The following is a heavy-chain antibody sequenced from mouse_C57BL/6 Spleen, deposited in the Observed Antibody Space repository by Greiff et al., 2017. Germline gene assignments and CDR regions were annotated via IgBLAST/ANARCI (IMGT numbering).Heavy chain of an antibody. CDR2: INPSSGYT. D-gene: IGHD1-2*01. J-gene: IGHJ2*01. CDR3: AGQHLATPYY. CDR1: GYTFTSYT. Sequence: QVQLQQSGAELARPGASVKMSCKASGYTFTSYTMHWVKQRPGQGLEWIGYINPSSGYTKYNQKFKDKATLTADKSSSTAYMQLSSLTSEDSAVYYCAGQHLATPYYWGQGTPLTVSA. V-gene: IGHV1-4*01.